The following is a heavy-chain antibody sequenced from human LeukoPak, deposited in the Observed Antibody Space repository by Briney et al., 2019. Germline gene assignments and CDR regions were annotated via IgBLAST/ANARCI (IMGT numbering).Heavy chain of an antibody. J-gene: IGHJ3*02. V-gene: IGHV3-23*01. Sequence: GSLRLSCAVSGLTFSTYTMSWVRQAPGKGLEWVSAISASGGSTFYADSVKGRFTISRDNSKNTLYLQMNSLRAEDTAVYYCTKPARTDAFDIWGQGTMVTVSS. CDR2: ISASGGST. CDR1: GLTFSTYT. CDR3: TKPARTDAFDI. D-gene: IGHD1-14*01.